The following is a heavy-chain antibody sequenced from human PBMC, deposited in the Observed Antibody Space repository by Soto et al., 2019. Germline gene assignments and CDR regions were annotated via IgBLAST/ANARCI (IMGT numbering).Heavy chain of an antibody. CDR3: ATLYSNGWYIG. V-gene: IGHV4-59*08. Sequence: QVQLQESGPGLVKPSETLSLTCTVSGGSITNYYWSWIRQPPGKGLEWIGYIFYSGSTNYNPSLKSRVTMSVDTSKNQFSLKLSSVTAADTAVYYCATLYSNGWYIGWGQGTLVTVSS. CDR2: IFYSGST. J-gene: IGHJ4*02. D-gene: IGHD6-19*01. CDR1: GGSITNYY.